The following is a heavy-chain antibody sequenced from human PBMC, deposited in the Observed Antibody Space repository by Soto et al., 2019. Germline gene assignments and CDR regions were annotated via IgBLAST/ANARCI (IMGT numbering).Heavy chain of an antibody. CDR2: IYPGDSDT. V-gene: IGHV5-51*01. D-gene: IGHD6-13*01. J-gene: IGHJ6*02. CDR1: GYSFTSYW. Sequence: LGESLKISCKGSGYSFTSYWINWVRQMPGKGLEWMAIIYPGDSDTRYSPSFHGQVTISADKSSDTAYLQWRSLKASDTAVYYCARHHGSPGSYFGLDVWGQGTTVTVSS. CDR3: ARHHGSPGSYFGLDV.